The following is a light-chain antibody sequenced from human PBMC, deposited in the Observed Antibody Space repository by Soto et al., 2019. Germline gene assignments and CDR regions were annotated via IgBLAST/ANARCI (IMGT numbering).Light chain of an antibody. CDR3: QQFHTYPIT. V-gene: IGKV1-13*02. CDR2: DAS. J-gene: IGKJ5*01. CDR1: QDITRS. Sequence: AIQLTQSPPSLSASVGDRITITCRASQDITRSLAWYQQQPGRPPKLLIYDASILQTGVPSKFRGSGSGTDFTLTISGLQPEDCATYSCQQFHTYPITFGQGTRLEIK.